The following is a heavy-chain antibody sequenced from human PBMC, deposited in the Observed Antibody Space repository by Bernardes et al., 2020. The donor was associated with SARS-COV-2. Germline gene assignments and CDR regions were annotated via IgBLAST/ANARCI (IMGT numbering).Heavy chain of an antibody. CDR3: ARDLGEWEPGLENAFDI. CDR1: GYTFTSYG. CDR2: ISAYNGNT. D-gene: IGHD1-26*01. J-gene: IGHJ3*02. Sequence: ASVKVSCKASGYTFTSYGISWVRQAPGQGLEWMGWISAYNGNTNYAQKLQGRVTMTTDTSTSTAYMELRSLRSDDTAVYYCARDLGEWEPGLENAFDIWGQGTMVTVSS. V-gene: IGHV1-18*01.